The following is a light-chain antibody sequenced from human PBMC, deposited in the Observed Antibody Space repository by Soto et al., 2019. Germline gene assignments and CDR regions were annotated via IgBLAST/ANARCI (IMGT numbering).Light chain of an antibody. CDR3: LQYGSSPWT. Sequence: EIVLTQSPGTLSLSPGERATLSCRASQSVSSRSLAWYQQKPGQAPRLLIYDASSRATGIPDRFSGSGSGTDFTLTSSRLEPEDFAVYYCLQYGSSPWTFGKGTKVEIK. V-gene: IGKV3-20*01. CDR2: DAS. CDR1: QSVSSRS. J-gene: IGKJ1*01.